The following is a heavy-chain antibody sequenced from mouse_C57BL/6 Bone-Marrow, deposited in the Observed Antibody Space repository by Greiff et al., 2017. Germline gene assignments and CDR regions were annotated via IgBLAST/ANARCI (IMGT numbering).Heavy chain of an antibody. V-gene: IGHV1-54*01. CDR2: INPGSGGT. Sequence: QVQLKESGAELVRPGTSVKVSCKASGYAFTNYLIEWVKQRPGQGLEWIGVINPGSGGTNYNEKFKGKATLTADKSSSTAYMQRSSLTSEDSAVYFCARGYSGFFAYWGQGTLVTVSA. CDR3: ARGYSGFFAY. D-gene: IGHD2-3*01. J-gene: IGHJ3*01. CDR1: GYAFTNYL.